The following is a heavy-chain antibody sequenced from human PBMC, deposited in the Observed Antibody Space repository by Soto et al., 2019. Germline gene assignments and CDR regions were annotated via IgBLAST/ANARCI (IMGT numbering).Heavy chain of an antibody. CDR3: ARVGLGYCSGGSCFEGWFDP. Sequence: VASVKVSCKASGGTFSSYAISWVRQAPGQGLEWMGGIIPIFGTANYAQKFQGRVTITADKSTSTAYMELSSLRSEDTAVYYCARVGLGYCSGGSCFEGWFDPWGQGTLVTVSS. CDR2: IIPIFGTA. V-gene: IGHV1-69*06. D-gene: IGHD2-15*01. J-gene: IGHJ5*02. CDR1: GGTFSSYA.